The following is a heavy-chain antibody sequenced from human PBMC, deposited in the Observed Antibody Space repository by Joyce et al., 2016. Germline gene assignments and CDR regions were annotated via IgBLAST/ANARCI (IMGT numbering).Heavy chain of an antibody. CDR2: LWYDGTNT. V-gene: IGHV3-33*01. Sequence: QVQLVESGGGVVQPGGSLRLSCAASGFTFVGHGMHWVRQAPGQRLEVLASLWYDGTNTEYADSVKGRFSISRDNSDNTLSLQMNRLRAEDTAIYYCARDPNDYIHWYFDLWGRGTLVIVSS. CDR3: ARDPNDYIHWYFDL. D-gene: IGHD4-11*01. CDR1: GFTFVGHG. J-gene: IGHJ2*01.